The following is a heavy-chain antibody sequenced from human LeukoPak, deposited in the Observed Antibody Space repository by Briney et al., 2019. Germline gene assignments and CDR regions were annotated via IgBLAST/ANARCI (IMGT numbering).Heavy chain of an antibody. CDR2: IYYSGST. CDR3: ATRRDGYNYDDYYYGMDV. V-gene: IGHV4-59*08. CDR1: GGSISSYY. Sequence: PSETLSLTCTVSGGSISSYYWSGIRQPPGKGLEWIGYIYYSGSTNYNPSLKSRVTISVDTSKNQFSLKLSSVTAADTAVYYCATRRDGYNYDDYYYGMDVWGQGTTVTVSS. J-gene: IGHJ6*02. D-gene: IGHD5-24*01.